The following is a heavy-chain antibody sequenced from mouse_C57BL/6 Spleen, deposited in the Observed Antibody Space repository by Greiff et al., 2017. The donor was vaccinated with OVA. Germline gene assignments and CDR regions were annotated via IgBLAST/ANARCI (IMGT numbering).Heavy chain of an antibody. J-gene: IGHJ2*01. Sequence: EVHLVESGEGLVKPGGSLKLSCAASGFTFSSYAMSWVRQTPEKRLEWVAYISSGGDYIYYADTVKGRFTISRDNARNTLYLQMSSLKSEDTAMYYCTRGRDYGTCFDYWGQGTTLTVSS. CDR2: ISSGGDYI. CDR1: GFTFSSYA. CDR3: TRGRDYGTCFDY. D-gene: IGHD1-1*01. V-gene: IGHV5-9-1*02.